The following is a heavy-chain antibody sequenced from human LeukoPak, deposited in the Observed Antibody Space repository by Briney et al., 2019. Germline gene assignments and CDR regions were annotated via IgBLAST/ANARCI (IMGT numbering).Heavy chain of an antibody. J-gene: IGHJ3*02. CDR3: ARDDAFDI. CDR2: IYPSGGT. V-gene: IGHV4-4*07. CDR1: GGSISSYK. Sequence: SETLSLTCTVAGGSISSYKWSWIRQPAGKGLEWIGRIYPSGGTNYSPSLKSRVTMSVDTSKNQFSLKLRSVTAADTAVYYCARDDAFDIWGQGTMVTVSS.